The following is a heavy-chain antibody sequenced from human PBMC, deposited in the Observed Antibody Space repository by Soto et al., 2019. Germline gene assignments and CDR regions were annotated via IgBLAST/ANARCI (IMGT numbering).Heavy chain of an antibody. CDR2: INGDGSTT. V-gene: IGHV3-74*01. Sequence: EVQLVESGGALVQPGGSLRLSGAASGFTFSSSWMHWVRQAPGKGLLWVSRINGDGSTTTYADSVKGRFIISRDNAKNMLYLQMNSLTAEDTAVYYCARPRYDGSGTPFDHWGQGTLVTVSS. CDR1: GFTFSSSW. CDR3: ARPRYDGSGTPFDH. J-gene: IGHJ4*02. D-gene: IGHD3-22*01.